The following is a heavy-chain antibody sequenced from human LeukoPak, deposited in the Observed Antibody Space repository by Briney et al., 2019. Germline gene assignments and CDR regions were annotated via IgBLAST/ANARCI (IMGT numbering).Heavy chain of an antibody. CDR3: ARDIRGRIYYFDY. CDR2: INPNSGDT. V-gene: IGHV1-2*02. D-gene: IGHD3-10*01. J-gene: IGHJ4*02. Sequence: ASVKVSCKASGYTFTGYYMHWVRQAPGQGLEWMGWINPNSGDTNYAQKFQGRVTMTRDTSISTAYMELSGLRSDDTAVYYCARDIRGRIYYFDYWGQGTLVTVSS. CDR1: GYTFTGYY.